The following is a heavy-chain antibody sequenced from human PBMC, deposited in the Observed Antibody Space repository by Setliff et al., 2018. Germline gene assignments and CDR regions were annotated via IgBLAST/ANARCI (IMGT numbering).Heavy chain of an antibody. J-gene: IGHJ4*02. Sequence: SETLSLTCDVSGASISSGHYWGWIRQPPGKGLEWIATIYHKGRTYFNPSLQSRVTMSLDRSKNQFSLNLNSVTAADTAVYYFRLAHCNDTSCEEALDYWSQGTLVTVSS. D-gene: IGHD2-2*01. V-gene: IGHV4-38-2*01. CDR1: GASISSGHY. CDR3: RLAHCNDTSCEEALDY. CDR2: IYHKGRT.